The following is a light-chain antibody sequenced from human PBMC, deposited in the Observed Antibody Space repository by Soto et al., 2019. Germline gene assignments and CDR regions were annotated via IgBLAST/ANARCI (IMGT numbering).Light chain of an antibody. CDR3: QSYDGLLATSV. CDR2: GNN. J-gene: IGLJ2*01. V-gene: IGLV1-40*01. Sequence: QSVLTQPPSVSGTPGQRVSISCTGTSSKLGAGYDVHWYQQLPGTAPRLLIFGNNNRPSGVPDRFSGSKSGTSASMAITGLQAEDEAIYQCQSYDGLLATSVFGAGSKLTVL. CDR1: SSKLGAGYD.